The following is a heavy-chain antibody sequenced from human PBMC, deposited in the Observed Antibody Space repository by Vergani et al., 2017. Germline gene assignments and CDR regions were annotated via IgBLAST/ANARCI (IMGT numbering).Heavy chain of an antibody. CDR3: AQSAYCGGDCYVPFDY. V-gene: IGHV2-70*01. D-gene: IGHD2-21*02. CDR2: IDWDDDK. CDR1: GFSLSTSGMC. J-gene: IGHJ4*02. Sequence: QVTLRESGPALVKPTQTLTLTCTFSGFSLSTSGMCVSWIRQPPGKALEWLALIDWDDDKYYSTSLKTRLTISKDTSKNQVVLTMTNMDPVDTATYYCAQSAYCGGDCYVPFDYWGQGTLVTVSS.